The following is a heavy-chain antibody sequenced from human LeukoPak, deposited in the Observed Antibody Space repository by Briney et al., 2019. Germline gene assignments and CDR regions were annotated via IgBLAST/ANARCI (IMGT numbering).Heavy chain of an antibody. CDR3: ARDPAKVFPAVY. CDR2: IYDDGRS. Sequence: GGSLRLTCTVSGFTVSTTLMDWVRQAPGKGLEWVSVIYDDGRSVYADSVRGRFTISRDTSKNMVDLQMNSLRVEDSAVYFCARDPAKVFPAVYWGQGTLVTVSS. J-gene: IGHJ4*02. CDR1: GFTVSTTL. D-gene: IGHD2-2*01. V-gene: IGHV3-53*05.